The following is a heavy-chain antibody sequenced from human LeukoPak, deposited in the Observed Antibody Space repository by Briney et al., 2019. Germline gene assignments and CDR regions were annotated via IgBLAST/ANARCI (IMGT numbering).Heavy chain of an antibody. CDR3: ARGAPDSSGYYRHFDY. V-gene: IGHV1-8*01. CDR1: GYTFTNYD. Sequence: ASVKVSCKASGYTFTNYDISWVRQATGQGLVWMGWMNPNSGNTGYAQKFQGRVTMTRNTSISTAYMELSSLTSEDTAVYYCARGAPDSSGYYRHFDYWAQGTLVTVSS. D-gene: IGHD3-22*01. CDR2: MNPNSGNT. J-gene: IGHJ4*02.